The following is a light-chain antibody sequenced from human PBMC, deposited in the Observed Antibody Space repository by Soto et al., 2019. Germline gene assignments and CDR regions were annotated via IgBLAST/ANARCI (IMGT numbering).Light chain of an antibody. CDR1: QSVLYSSNNKNY. CDR3: QQNYNSPAA. CDR2: WAS. Sequence: DIVMTQSPDSLAVSLGERATINCKSSQSVLYSSNNKNYLAWYQQKPSQPPKLLIYWASTRESGVPDRFSGSGSGTDFTLTISSLQAEDVAVYYCQQNYNSPAAFGQGTKVEIK. V-gene: IGKV4-1*01. J-gene: IGKJ1*01.